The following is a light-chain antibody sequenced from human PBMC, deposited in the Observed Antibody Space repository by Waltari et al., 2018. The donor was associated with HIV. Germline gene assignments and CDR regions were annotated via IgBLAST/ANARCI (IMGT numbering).Light chain of an antibody. CDR2: WAS. V-gene: IGKV4-1*01. CDR1: QSVSFSSNSKNS. Sequence: IVMTQSPDSLAVSLGERATIHCSPSQSVSFSSNSKNSLAWCQQKSGQPPKVVISWASTRESGVPDRFSGSGAGTDFTLTISSLQAEDVAVYYCHQYYSTPQTFGQGTKVEVK. CDR3: HQYYSTPQT. J-gene: IGKJ1*01.